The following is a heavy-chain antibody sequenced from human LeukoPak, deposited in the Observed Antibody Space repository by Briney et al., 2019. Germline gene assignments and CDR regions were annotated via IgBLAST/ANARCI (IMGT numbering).Heavy chain of an antibody. D-gene: IGHD2-15*01. Sequence: GGSLRLSCAASGFTFSNYFMHWVRQAPGKALEYFSAISRTGGTTYYTDSVKGRFTISRDNSKNTLYLQMGSLRAEDMAVYYCATSRYCSGGDCYSLAFDIWGQGTMVTVSS. CDR2: ISRTGGTT. CDR1: GFTFSNYF. J-gene: IGHJ3*02. CDR3: ATSRYCSGGDCYSLAFDI. V-gene: IGHV3-64*02.